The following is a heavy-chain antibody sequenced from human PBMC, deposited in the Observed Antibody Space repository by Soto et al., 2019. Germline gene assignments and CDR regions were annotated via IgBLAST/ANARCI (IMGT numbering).Heavy chain of an antibody. CDR1: GYTFTSYG. Sequence: ASVKVSCKASGYTFTSYGISWVRQAPGQGLDWMGWISAYNGNTKYAQDLQGRVTMTTDTSTSTAYMELRSLRSDDTAMYYSGRFSGGSYNTYYFYYGMDAWGQANTV. V-gene: IGHV1-18*04. D-gene: IGHD2-15*01. CDR2: ISAYNGNT. CDR3: GRFSGGSYNTYYFYYGMDA. J-gene: IGHJ6*02.